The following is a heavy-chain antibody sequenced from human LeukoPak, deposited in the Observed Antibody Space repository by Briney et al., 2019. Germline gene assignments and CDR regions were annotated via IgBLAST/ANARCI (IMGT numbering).Heavy chain of an antibody. CDR3: ARGNYYGMDV. Sequence: GGSLRLSCAASGFTFDDYAMHWVRQAPGKGLVWVSRINSDGSTTYYADSVKGRFTISRDNAKSTLYLQLNSLRAEDTAVYYCARGNYYGMDVWGQGTTVTVSS. J-gene: IGHJ6*02. CDR2: INSDGSTT. CDR1: GFTFDDYA. V-gene: IGHV3-74*01.